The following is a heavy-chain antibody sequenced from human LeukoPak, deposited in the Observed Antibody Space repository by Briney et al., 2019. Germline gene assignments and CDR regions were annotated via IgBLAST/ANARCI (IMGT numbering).Heavy chain of an antibody. CDR3: ARGGYSGSYPTIYYFDY. CDR1: GFTLSDYH. J-gene: IGHJ4*02. V-gene: IGHV4-34*01. D-gene: IGHD1-26*01. Sequence: GSLRLSCAASGFTLSDYHMNWVRQPPGKGLEWLGEINHSGSTNYNPSLKSRVTISVDTSKNQFSLKLSSVTAADTAVYYCARGGYSGSYPTIYYFDYWGQGTLVTVSS. CDR2: INHSGST.